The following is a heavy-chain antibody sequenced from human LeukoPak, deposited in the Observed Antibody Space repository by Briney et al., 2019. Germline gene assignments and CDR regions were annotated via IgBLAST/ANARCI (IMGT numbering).Heavy chain of an antibody. Sequence: PSETLSLTCTVSGGSISSYYWSWLRQPPGKGLEWIGYIYYSGSTNYNPSLKSRVTISVDTSKNQFSLKLSSVTAADTAVYYCARDGGSGAFDIWGQGTMVTVSS. J-gene: IGHJ3*02. CDR1: GGSISSYY. CDR3: ARDGGSGAFDI. CDR2: IYYSGST. V-gene: IGHV4-59*01. D-gene: IGHD3-16*01.